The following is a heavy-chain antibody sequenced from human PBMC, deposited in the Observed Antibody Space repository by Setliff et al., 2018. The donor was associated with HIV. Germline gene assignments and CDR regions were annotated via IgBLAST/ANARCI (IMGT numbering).Heavy chain of an antibody. CDR3: ARHHLVDPFDY. J-gene: IGHJ4*01. V-gene: IGHV4-34*01. Sequence: PSETLSLTCAVYGGSFSGYYWSWIRQPPGKGLEWIGEINHSGSNNYNPSLKSRLIMSVDTSKNQFSLKLSSVTAADTAVYYCARHHLVDPFDYWGHGTLVTVSS. CDR1: GGSFSGYY. CDR2: INHSGSN. D-gene: IGHD2-2*01.